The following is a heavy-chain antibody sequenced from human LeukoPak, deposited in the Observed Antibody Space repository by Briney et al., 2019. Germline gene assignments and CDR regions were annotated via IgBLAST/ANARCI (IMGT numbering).Heavy chain of an antibody. Sequence: SETLSLTCSVSGGSISGYYWTWVRQSPGKGLEWIGQIHYSGRADYNPSLKSRITMSVDTSRNQISLKLSSVTAADTAIYYCVRFGVNYDMDVWGQGTTVTVFS. D-gene: IGHD3-16*01. J-gene: IGHJ6*02. CDR3: VRFGVNYDMDV. CDR2: IHYSGRA. CDR1: GGSISGYY. V-gene: IGHV4-59*01.